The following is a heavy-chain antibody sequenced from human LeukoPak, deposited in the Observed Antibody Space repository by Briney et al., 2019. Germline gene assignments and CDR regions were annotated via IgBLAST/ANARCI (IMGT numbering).Heavy chain of an antibody. V-gene: IGHV1-46*01. D-gene: IGHD2-2*01. CDR3: ARESKGIVVVPAAAVDY. CDR1: GYTFTSYY. J-gene: IGHJ4*02. Sequence: EASVKVSCKASGYTFTSYYMHWVRQAPGQGLEWMGIINPSGGSTSYAQKFQGRVTMTRDTSTSTVYMELSSLRSEDTAVYYCARESKGIVVVPAAAVDYWGQGTLVTVSS. CDR2: INPSGGST.